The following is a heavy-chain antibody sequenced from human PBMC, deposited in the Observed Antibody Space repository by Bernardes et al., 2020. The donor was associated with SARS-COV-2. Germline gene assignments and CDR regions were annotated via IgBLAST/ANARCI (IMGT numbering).Heavy chain of an antibody. J-gene: IGHJ6*02. CDR3: ARDALGSITIFGVVTRHGMDV. CDR2: IYYSGST. D-gene: IGHD3-3*01. Sequence: SETLYLTCTVSGGSISSGDYYWSWIRQPPGKGLEWIGYIYYSGSTYYNPFLKSRVTISVDTSKNQFSLKLSSVTAADTAVYYCARDALGSITIFGVVTRHGMDVWGQGTTVTVSS. V-gene: IGHV4-30-4*01. CDR1: GGSISSGDYY.